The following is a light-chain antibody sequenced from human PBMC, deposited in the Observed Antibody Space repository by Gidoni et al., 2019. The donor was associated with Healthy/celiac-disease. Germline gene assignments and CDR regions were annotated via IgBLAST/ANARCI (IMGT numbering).Light chain of an antibody. J-gene: IGKJ1*01. Sequence: DIVMTQSPDSLAVSLGERATINCKSSQSVLYSSNNKTYLAWYQQKPGQPPRLLIYWASTRESGVPDRFSGSGSGTDFTLTISSLQAEDGAVYYCQQYCSTPWTFGQGTKVEIK. V-gene: IGKV4-1*01. CDR2: WAS. CDR3: QQYCSTPWT. CDR1: QSVLYSSNNKTY.